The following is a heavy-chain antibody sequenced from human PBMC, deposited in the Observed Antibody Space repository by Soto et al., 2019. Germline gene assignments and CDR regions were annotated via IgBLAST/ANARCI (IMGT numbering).Heavy chain of an antibody. J-gene: IGHJ4*02. CDR2: INHSGST. D-gene: IGHD3-16*01. Sequence: SETLSLTCAVYGGSFSGYYWSWIRQPPGKGLEWIGEINHSGSTNYNPSLKSRVTISVDTSKNQFSLKLSSVTAADTAVYYCARQEANYVGGQYFFDSWSQGTLVTVSS. CDR3: ARQEANYVGGQYFFDS. V-gene: IGHV4-34*01. CDR1: GGSFSGYY.